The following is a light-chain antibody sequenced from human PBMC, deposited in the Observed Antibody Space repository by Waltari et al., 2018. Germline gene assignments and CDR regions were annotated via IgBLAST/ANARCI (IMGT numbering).Light chain of an antibody. CDR1: FSNTEANYY. V-gene: IGLV1-40*01. CDR2: GNS. CDR3: QSYDSSLSAWV. Sequence: QSVLTQPPSVSGAPGQRVTISCTGSFSNTEANYYVHWYQQLPGTTPKVPNSGNSMRPSGVPGRFSGSKSGTSASLTITGLQAEDEADYYCQSYDSSLSAWVFGGGTKLTV. J-gene: IGLJ3*02.